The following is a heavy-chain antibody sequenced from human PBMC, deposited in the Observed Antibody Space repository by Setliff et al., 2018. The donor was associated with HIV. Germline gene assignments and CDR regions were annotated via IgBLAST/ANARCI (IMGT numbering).Heavy chain of an antibody. CDR3: ASVLRYYGSGSYPFGY. Sequence: SCAVSGFNFNDYAVSWVRQAPGKGLEWVANIKQDGSEKYYVDSVKGRFTISRDNAKNSLYLQMNSLRAEDTAVYYCASVLRYYGSGSYPFGYWGQGTLVTVSS. CDR1: GFNFNDYA. D-gene: IGHD3-10*01. CDR2: IKQDGSEK. J-gene: IGHJ4*02. V-gene: IGHV3-7*01.